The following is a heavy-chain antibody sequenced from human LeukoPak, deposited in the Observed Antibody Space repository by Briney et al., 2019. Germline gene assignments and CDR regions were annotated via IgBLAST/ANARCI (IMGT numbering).Heavy chain of an antibody. J-gene: IGHJ4*02. CDR1: GSTFSSYS. Sequence: GGSLRLSCAASGSTFSSYSMNWVRQAPGKGLEWVSYISSSSSTIYYADSVKGRFTISRDNAKNSLYLQMNSLRAEDTAVYYCARDLTGGYFDYWGQGTLVTVSS. CDR3: ARDLTGGYFDY. CDR2: ISSSSSTI. V-gene: IGHV3-48*04. D-gene: IGHD3-16*01.